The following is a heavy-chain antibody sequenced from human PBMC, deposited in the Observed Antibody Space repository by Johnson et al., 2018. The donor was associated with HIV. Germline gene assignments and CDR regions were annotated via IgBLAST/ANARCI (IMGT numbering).Heavy chain of an antibody. CDR2: ISSNGGST. D-gene: IGHD1-26*01. J-gene: IGHJ3*02. CDR3: ARGGGSYYRDAFDI. V-gene: IGHV3-64*01. Sequence: VQLVESGGGLVQPGGSLRLSCAVSGFTVSTNYMAWVRQAPGKGLEYVSAISSNGGSTYYANSVKGRFTISRDNAKNTLYLQMNSLRDEDSAVYYCARGGGSYYRDAFDIWGQGTMVTVSS. CDR1: GFTVSTNY.